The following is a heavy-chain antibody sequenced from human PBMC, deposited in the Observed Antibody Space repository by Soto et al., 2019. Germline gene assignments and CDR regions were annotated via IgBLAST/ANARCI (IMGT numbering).Heavy chain of an antibody. CDR1: GFTSSSNW. CDR3: ARDFDYSSSSGMDV. CDR2: INSDGSST. J-gene: IGHJ6*02. Sequence: GGSLRLSCAASGFTSSSNWMHWVRQAPGKGLVWVSRINSDGSSTTYADSVKGRFTISRDNAKNTLYLQMNSLRVEDTAVYYCARDFDYSSSSGMDVWGQGTTVTVSS. V-gene: IGHV3-74*03. D-gene: IGHD6-6*01.